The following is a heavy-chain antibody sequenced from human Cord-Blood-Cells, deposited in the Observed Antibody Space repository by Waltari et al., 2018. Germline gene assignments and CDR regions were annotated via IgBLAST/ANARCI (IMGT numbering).Heavy chain of an antibody. V-gene: IGHV1-2*04. Sequence: QVQLVQSGAEVKKPGASVKVSCKASGYTFTGYYMHWVRQAPGQGLEWMGWINPNSGGKNYAQKFQGWVTMTRDTSISTAYMELSRLRSDDTAVYYCARGRGYGLGIENFDYWGQGTLVTVSS. CDR1: GYTFTGYY. CDR3: ARGRGYGLGIENFDY. CDR2: INPNSGGK. J-gene: IGHJ4*02. D-gene: IGHD7-27*01.